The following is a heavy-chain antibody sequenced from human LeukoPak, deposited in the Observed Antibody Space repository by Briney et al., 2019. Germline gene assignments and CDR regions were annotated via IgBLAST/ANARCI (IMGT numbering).Heavy chain of an antibody. J-gene: IGHJ4*02. D-gene: IGHD6-19*01. Sequence: GGSLRLSCAASGFTFDDYAMHWVRQAPGKGLEWVSGISWNSGSIGYADSVKGRFTISRDNAKNSLYLQMNSLRAEDMALYYCAEDMGSGWPRGHFGYWGQGTLVTVSS. CDR1: GFTFDDYA. V-gene: IGHV3-9*03. CDR2: ISWNSGSI. CDR3: AEDMGSGWPRGHFGY.